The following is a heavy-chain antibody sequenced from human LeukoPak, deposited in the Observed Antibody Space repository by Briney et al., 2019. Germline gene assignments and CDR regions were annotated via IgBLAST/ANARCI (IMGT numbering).Heavy chain of an antibody. CDR2: IYTSGST. D-gene: IGHD3-22*01. CDR1: GGSISSYY. V-gene: IGHV4-4*07. Sequence: SETLSLTCTVSGGSISSYYWSWIRQPAGKGLEWIGRIYTSGSTNYNPSLKSRVTMSVDTSKNQFSLKLSSVTAADTAVYYCARDSPYYYDSSGYYHHYYYGMDVWGQGTTVTVSS. J-gene: IGHJ6*02. CDR3: ARDSPYYYDSSGYYHHYYYGMDV.